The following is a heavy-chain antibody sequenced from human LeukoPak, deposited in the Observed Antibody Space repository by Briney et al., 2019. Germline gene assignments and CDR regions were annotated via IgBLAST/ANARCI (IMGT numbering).Heavy chain of an antibody. V-gene: IGHV3-30-3*01. D-gene: IGHD6-13*01. J-gene: IGHJ4*02. CDR1: GFTFSSYA. Sequence: GGSLRLSCAASGFTFSSYAMQWVRQAPGKGLEWVALISYDGNNIYYADSVKGRFTISRDNSKNTLYLQMNSLGAEDTAVYYCVRTWGSGYSAPPGDWGQGSLVTVSS. CDR3: VRTWGSGYSAPPGD. CDR2: ISYDGNNI.